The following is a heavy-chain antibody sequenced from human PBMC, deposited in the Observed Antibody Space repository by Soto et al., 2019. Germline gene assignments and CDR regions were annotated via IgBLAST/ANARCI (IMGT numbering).Heavy chain of an antibody. Sequence: QVQLVQSGAEVKKPGSSVKVSCKVSGGTFSKNAITWVRQAPGQGLEWMGGIIPIYGTTNFAQKIQGRVTISADESTSIAYMELSSLRSDDTAVYYCARALPLGDLFLFFDIWGQGTMVTVSS. CDR1: GGTFSKNA. CDR2: IIPIYGTT. D-gene: IGHD3-16*01. CDR3: ARALPLGDLFLFFDI. J-gene: IGHJ3*02. V-gene: IGHV1-69*01.